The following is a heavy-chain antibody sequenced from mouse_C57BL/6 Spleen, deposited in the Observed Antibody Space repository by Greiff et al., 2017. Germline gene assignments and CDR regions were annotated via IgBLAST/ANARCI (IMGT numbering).Heavy chain of an antibody. CDR2: IHPNSGST. D-gene: IGHD1-1*01. Sequence: QVQLQQPGAELVKPGASVKLSCKASGYTFTSYWMHWVKQRPGQGLEWIGMIHPNSGSTNYNEKFKSKATLTVDKSSSTAYMQLSSLTAEDSAVYYCAISTTVGYFDVWGTGTTVTVSS. V-gene: IGHV1-64*01. J-gene: IGHJ1*03. CDR3: AISTTVGYFDV. CDR1: GYTFTSYW.